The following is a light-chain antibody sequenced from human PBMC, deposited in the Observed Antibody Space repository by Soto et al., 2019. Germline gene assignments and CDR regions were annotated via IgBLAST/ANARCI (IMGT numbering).Light chain of an antibody. Sequence: EIVLTQSPATLFLSPGERATLSCRASQSVSSYLAWYQQEPGQAPRLLIYDAFNRATGIPARFSGSGSGTDFTLTISSLEPEDFVVYYCQHRRNWPWTFGQGTKVDIK. V-gene: IGKV3-11*01. CDR3: QHRRNWPWT. J-gene: IGKJ1*01. CDR1: QSVSSY. CDR2: DAF.